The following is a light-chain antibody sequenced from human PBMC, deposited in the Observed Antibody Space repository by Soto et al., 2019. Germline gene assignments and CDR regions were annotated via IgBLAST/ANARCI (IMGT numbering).Light chain of an antibody. CDR1: SSDVGGYTY. Sequence: QSVLNQPASVSGSPGQSIAIFCTGTSSDVGGYTYVSWYQQHPGKAPKLIIYDVSNRPSGVSNRFAGSKSGNTASLTISGLQAEDEAEYYCSSYTTCSTGYVFGSVTKVTVL. V-gene: IGLV2-14*03. CDR3: SSYTTCSTGYV. J-gene: IGLJ1*01. CDR2: DVS.